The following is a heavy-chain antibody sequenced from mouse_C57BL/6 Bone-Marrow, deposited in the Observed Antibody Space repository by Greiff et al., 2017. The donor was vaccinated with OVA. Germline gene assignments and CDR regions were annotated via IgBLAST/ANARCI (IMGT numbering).Heavy chain of an antibody. CDR3: GTPGPTYYAMDD. D-gene: IGHD4-1*01. CDR2: ISSGGSYT. CDR1: GFTFSSYG. J-gene: IGHJ4*01. V-gene: IGHV5-6*01. Sequence: EVQLVESGGDLVKPGGSLKLSCAASGFTFSSYGMSWVRQTPDKRLEWVATISSGGSYTYYPDNVKGRFTISRDNAKNTLYLQMSSLKSEDTAMYYCGTPGPTYYAMDDWGQGTSVTVSS.